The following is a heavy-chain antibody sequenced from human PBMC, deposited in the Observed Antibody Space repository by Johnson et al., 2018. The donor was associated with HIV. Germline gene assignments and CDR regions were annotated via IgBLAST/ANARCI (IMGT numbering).Heavy chain of an antibody. CDR1: GFTFNNAW. D-gene: IGHD6-19*01. CDR3: ATTVAGGAS. J-gene: IGHJ3*01. Sequence: VQLVESGGGLVKPGGSLRLSCRTSGFTFNNAWMNWVRQAPGKGLEWVGRIRSKTDSGTADYVAPVKGRFTVSRDDSNNTLYLQMNSLNIEDTAVYYCATTVAGGASWGQGTMVTVSS. CDR2: IRSKTDSGTA. V-gene: IGHV3-15*01.